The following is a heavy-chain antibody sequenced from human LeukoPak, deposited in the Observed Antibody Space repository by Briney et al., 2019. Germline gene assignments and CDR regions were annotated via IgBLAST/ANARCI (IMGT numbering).Heavy chain of an antibody. CDR3: ARDNGDYWFDY. CDR2: INPNSGGT. CDR1: GYTFTGYY. D-gene: IGHD4-17*01. V-gene: IGHV1-2*02. J-gene: IGHJ4*02. Sequence: DSVKVSCKASGYTFTGYYMHWVRRAPGQVLEWMGWINPNSGGTNYAQKFQGRVTMTRDTSISTAYMELTRLRSDDTAVYYCARDNGDYWFDYWGQGTLVTVSS.